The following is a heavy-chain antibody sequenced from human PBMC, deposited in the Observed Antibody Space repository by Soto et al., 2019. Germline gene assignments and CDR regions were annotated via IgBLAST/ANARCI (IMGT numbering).Heavy chain of an antibody. Sequence: ASVKVSCKASGYTFTSYDINWVRQATGQGLEWMGWMNPNSGNTGYAQKFQGRVTITADKSTSTAYMALSSLRSEDTAVYYCASSGGPDVGATHDDAFDIWGQGTMVTVSS. CDR1: GYTFTSYD. CDR2: MNPNSGNT. J-gene: IGHJ3*02. V-gene: IGHV1-8*01. D-gene: IGHD1-26*01. CDR3: ASSGGPDVGATHDDAFDI.